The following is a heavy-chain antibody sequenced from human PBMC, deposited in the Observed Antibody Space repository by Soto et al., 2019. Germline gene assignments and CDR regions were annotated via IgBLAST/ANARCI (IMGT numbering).Heavy chain of an antibody. CDR1: GFTFSSYA. J-gene: IGHJ6*02. CDR2: ISNSGGST. Sequence: SLRLSCAASGFTFSSYAMSWVRQAPGKGLEWVSGISNSGGSTYYADSVKGRFTISRDNAKNTLYLQMSSLRDEDTAVYYCARPEYSSSSYGMDVWGQGTTVTVSS. D-gene: IGHD6-6*01. CDR3: ARPEYSSSSYGMDV. V-gene: IGHV3-23*01.